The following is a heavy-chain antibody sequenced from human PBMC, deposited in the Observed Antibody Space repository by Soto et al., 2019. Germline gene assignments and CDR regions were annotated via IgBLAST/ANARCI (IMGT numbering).Heavy chain of an antibody. CDR2: INPNSGGT. D-gene: IGHD1-26*01. V-gene: IGHV1-2*02. CDR3: ARPPPGAVGATRPWFDP. CDR1: GYTFTGYY. J-gene: IGHJ5*02. Sequence: ASVKVSCKASGYTFTGYYMHWVRQAPGQGLEWMGWINPNSGGTNYAQKFQGRVTMTRDTSISTAYMELSRLRSDGTAVYYCARPPPGAVGATRPWFDPWGQGTLVTVSS.